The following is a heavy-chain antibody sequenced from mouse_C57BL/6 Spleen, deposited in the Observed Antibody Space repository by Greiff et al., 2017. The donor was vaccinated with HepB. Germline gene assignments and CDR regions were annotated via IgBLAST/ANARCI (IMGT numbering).Heavy chain of an antibody. V-gene: IGHV1-15*01. CDR3: TRGGWDVKDY. D-gene: IGHD4-1*01. J-gene: IGHJ2*01. CDR1: GYTFTDYE. Sequence: QVQLKESGAELVRPGASVTLSCKASGYTFTDYEMHWVKQTPVHGLEWIGAIDPETGGTAYNQKFKGKAILTADKSSSTAYMELRSLTSEDSAVYYCTRGGWDVKDYWGQGTTLTVSS. CDR2: IDPETGGT.